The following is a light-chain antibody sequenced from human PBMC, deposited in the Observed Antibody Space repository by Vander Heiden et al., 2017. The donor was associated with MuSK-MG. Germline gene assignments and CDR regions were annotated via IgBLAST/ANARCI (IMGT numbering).Light chain of an antibody. Sequence: EIVMTQSPATLSVSPGDRATLSCRASQSVSSNLAWYQQKPGQAPRLLIYGASTRATGIPARFSGSGSGTEFTLTISSLQSEDFAVYYCQQYDTEPTCTFGQGTKVEIK. CDR3: QQYDTEPTCT. V-gene: IGKV3-15*01. CDR1: QSVSSN. CDR2: GAS. J-gene: IGKJ2*02.